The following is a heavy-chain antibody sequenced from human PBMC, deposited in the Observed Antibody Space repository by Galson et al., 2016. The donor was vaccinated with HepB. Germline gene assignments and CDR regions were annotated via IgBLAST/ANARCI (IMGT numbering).Heavy chain of an antibody. J-gene: IGHJ5*02. V-gene: IGHV3-11*01. CDR2: ISATGIRT. Sequence: ASGFTFTDYYMSWIRQAPGKGLEWLSYISATGIRTYYADSVKGRFTISRDNTKNSLYLQMNSLRVEDTAVYYCVRGIDPWGQGTLVTVSS. CDR3: VRGIDP. CDR1: GFTFTDYY.